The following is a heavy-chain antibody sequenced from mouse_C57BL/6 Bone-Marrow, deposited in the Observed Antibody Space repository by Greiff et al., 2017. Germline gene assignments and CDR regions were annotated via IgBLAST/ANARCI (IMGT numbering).Heavy chain of an antibody. CDR2: IDPETGGT. CDR3: TRGDYGSSPCFAY. V-gene: IGHV1-15*01. J-gene: IGHJ3*01. CDR1: GYTFTDYE. Sequence: QVQLQQSGAELVRPGASVTLSCKASGYTFTDYEMHWVKQTPVNGLEWIGAIDPETGGTAYKQKFKGKAILTADKSSSRAYMELRSLTSEDSAVYYGTRGDYGSSPCFAYWGQGTLVTVSA. D-gene: IGHD1-1*01.